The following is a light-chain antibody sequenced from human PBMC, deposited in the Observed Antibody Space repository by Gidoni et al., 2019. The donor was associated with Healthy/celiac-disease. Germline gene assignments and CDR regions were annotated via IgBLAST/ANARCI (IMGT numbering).Light chain of an antibody. CDR1: QSISSW. CDR3: QQYNSYSCS. CDR2: KAS. Sequence: DIQMTQSPSTLSASVGDRVTITGRASQSISSWLAWYQQKPGKAPKLLIYKASSLESGVPSRFSGSGSGTEFTLTISSLQPDDFATYYCQQYNSYSCSFGQGTKLEIK. J-gene: IGKJ2*04. V-gene: IGKV1-5*03.